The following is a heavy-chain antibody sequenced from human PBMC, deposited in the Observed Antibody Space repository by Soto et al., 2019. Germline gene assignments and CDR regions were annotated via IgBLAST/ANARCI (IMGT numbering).Heavy chain of an antibody. CDR1: GFTFSSYA. D-gene: IGHD6-13*01. CDR2: ISGSGGST. Sequence: EVPLLESGGGLVQPGGSLRLSCAASGFTFSSYAMSWVRQAPGKGLEWVSAISGSGGSTYYADSVKGRFTISRDNSKNTLYLQMNRLGAEDTAVYYCAYSSTPFDYWGQGTLVTVSS. J-gene: IGHJ4*02. V-gene: IGHV3-23*01. CDR3: AYSSTPFDY.